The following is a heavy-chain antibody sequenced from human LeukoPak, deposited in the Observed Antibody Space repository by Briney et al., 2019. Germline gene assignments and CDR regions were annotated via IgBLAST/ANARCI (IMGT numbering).Heavy chain of an antibody. CDR3: TRHIPPYYDFWSGYYNNWFDP. J-gene: IGHJ5*02. V-gene: IGHV3-73*01. D-gene: IGHD3-3*01. Sequence: GGSLRLSCAASGFTFSGSAMHWVRQASGKGLEWVGRIRSKANSYATAYAASVKGRFTISRDDSKNTAYLQMNSLKTEDTAVYYCTRHIPPYYDFWSGYYNNWFDPWGQGTLVTVSS. CDR2: IRSKANSYAT. CDR1: GFTFSGSA.